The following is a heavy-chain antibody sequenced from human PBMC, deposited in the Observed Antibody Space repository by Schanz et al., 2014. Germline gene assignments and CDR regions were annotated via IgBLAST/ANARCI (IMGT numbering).Heavy chain of an antibody. CDR3: AYYDVLTGFDY. CDR1: GFTFSNHA. V-gene: IGHV3-23*01. J-gene: IGHJ4*02. CDR2: ISGSGVTI. D-gene: IGHD3-9*01. Sequence: EVHLLESGGGLVQPGGSLRLSCAASGFTFSNHALSWVRQAPGKGLEWVSVISGSGVTIYYADSVKGRFTISRDNSKNTLYLQMDSLRVEDTAVYYCAYYDVLTGFDYWGQGTQVTVSS.